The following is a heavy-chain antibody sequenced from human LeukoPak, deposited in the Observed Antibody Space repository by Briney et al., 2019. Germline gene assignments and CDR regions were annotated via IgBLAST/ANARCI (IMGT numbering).Heavy chain of an antibody. D-gene: IGHD3-16*01. CDR1: GFTFSSYW. CDR2: IKQDGSEK. V-gene: IGHV3-7*01. Sequence: GGSLRLSCAASGFTFSSYWMSWVRQAPGKGLEWVANIKQDGSEKYYVDSVKGRFTISRDNAKNSLYLQMNSLRAEDTAVYYCARESGETHYYHYGMDVWGQGTTVTVCS. J-gene: IGHJ6*02. CDR3: ARESGETHYYHYGMDV.